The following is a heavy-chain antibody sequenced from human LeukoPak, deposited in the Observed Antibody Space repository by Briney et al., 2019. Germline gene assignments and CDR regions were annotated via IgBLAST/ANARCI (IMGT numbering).Heavy chain of an antibody. Sequence: SETLSLTCTVSGASINIYTYYWGWIRQPPGKGLEWIGSVSYSGSPYYNPSLTSRATISVDTSRNQVSLKLTSVTAADTAVYYCARGYSTLPYWGQGTLVTVSS. CDR3: ARGYSTLPY. V-gene: IGHV4-39*07. D-gene: IGHD6-13*01. J-gene: IGHJ4*02. CDR1: GASINIYTYY. CDR2: VSYSGSP.